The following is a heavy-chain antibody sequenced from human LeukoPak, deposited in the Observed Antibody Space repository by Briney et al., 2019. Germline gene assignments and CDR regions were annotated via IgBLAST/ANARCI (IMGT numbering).Heavy chain of an antibody. D-gene: IGHD3-22*01. V-gene: IGHV3-33*01. J-gene: IGHJ4*02. Sequence: PGGSLRPSCAASGFTFTNYGMHWVRQAPGKGLEWVTVIWYDGSNKYYADSVKGRFTISRDNSKNTLYLQMNSLRAEDTAVYYCARLRGDYDSSGSFDYWGQGTLVTVSS. CDR2: IWYDGSNK. CDR3: ARLRGDYDSSGSFDY. CDR1: GFTFTNYG.